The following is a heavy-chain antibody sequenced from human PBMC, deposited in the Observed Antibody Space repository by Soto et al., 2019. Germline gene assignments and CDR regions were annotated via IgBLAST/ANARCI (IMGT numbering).Heavy chain of an antibody. CDR2: IYYSGST. CDR1: GGSISSSSYY. V-gene: IGHV4-39*01. CDR3: ASSPITMIVVVTIDAFDI. D-gene: IGHD3-22*01. Sequence: QLQLQESGPGLVKPSETLSLTCTVSGGSISSSSYYWGWIRQPPGKGLEWIGSIYYSGSTYYNPSLKSRVTISVDTSKNQFSLKLSSVTAADTAVYYCASSPITMIVVVTIDAFDIWGQGTMVTVSS. J-gene: IGHJ3*02.